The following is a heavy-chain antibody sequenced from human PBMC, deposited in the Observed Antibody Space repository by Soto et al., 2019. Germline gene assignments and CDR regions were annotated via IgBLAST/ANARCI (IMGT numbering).Heavy chain of an antibody. CDR1: GGSISSGGYY. D-gene: IGHD2-15*01. Sequence: SETLSLTCTVSGGSISSGGYYWSWIHQPPGKGLEWIGEINHSGSTNYNPSLKSRVTISVDTSKNQFSLKLSSVTAADTAVYYCATRIRAKYGGNPGAWFVPWGQGTLVTVSS. V-gene: IGHV4-39*07. J-gene: IGHJ5*02. CDR3: ATRIRAKYGGNPGAWFVP. CDR2: INHSGST.